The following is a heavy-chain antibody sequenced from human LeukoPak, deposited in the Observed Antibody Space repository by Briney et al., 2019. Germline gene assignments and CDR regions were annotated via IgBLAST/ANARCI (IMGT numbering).Heavy chain of an antibody. J-gene: IGHJ4*02. CDR2: INQDGSEK. Sequence: GGSLRLSCAASGFTFGTYWMNWVRRAPGKGLEWVANINQDGSEKYYVDSVKGRFTISRDNAKNSLYLQMNSLGAEDTAVFYCARAGSLWFGESKLDYWGQGTLVTVSS. V-gene: IGHV3-7*01. D-gene: IGHD3-10*01. CDR1: GFTFGTYW. CDR3: ARAGSLWFGESKLDY.